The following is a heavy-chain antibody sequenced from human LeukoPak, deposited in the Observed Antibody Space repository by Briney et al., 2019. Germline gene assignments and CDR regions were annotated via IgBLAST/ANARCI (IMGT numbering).Heavy chain of an antibody. CDR2: INWNSGST. Sequence: GGSLRLSCAASGFTFSSYSMNWVRQAPGKALEWVSGINWNSGSTGYADSVKGRFTISRDNAKNSLYLQMNSLRGEDTSVYYCAIYSYAIPLPLDLWGQGTLVTVSS. V-gene: IGHV3-20*04. CDR1: GFTFSSYS. D-gene: IGHD5-18*01. CDR3: AIYSYAIPLPLDL. J-gene: IGHJ5*02.